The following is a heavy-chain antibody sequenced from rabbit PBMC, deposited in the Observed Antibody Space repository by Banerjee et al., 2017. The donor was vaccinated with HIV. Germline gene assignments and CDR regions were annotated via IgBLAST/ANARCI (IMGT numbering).Heavy chain of an antibody. CDR3: ARTYPGSSDYNYAFKL. V-gene: IGHV1S40*01. CDR1: GFSFRSGYD. D-gene: IGHD8-1*01. Sequence: QSLEESGGDLVKPGASLALTCTASGFSFRSGYDMCWVRQAPGKGLEWIACIGTGSGSTWYASWAKGRFTSSKTSSTTVTLQMTSLTAADTATYFCARTYPGSSDYNYAFKLWGQGTLVTVS. CDR2: IGTGSGST. J-gene: IGHJ4*01.